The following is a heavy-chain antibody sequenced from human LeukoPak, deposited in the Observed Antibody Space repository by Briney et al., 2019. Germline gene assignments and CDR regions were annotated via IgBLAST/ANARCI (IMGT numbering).Heavy chain of an antibody. CDR1: GGSFSGYY. D-gene: IGHD2-2*01. CDR3: ARGGIVVVPAAPTTHYYFDY. V-gene: IGHV4-34*01. Sequence: SETLSLTCAVYGGSFSGYYWSWIRQPPGKGLEWIGEINHSGSTNYNPSLKSRVTISVDTSKNQFSLKLSSVTAADTAVYYCARGGIVVVPAAPTTHYYFDYWGQGTLVTVSS. CDR2: INHSGST. J-gene: IGHJ4*02.